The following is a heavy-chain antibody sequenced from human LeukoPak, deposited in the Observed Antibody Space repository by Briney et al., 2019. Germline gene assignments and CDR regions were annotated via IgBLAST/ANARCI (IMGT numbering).Heavy chain of an antibody. D-gene: IGHD1-26*01. V-gene: IGHV1-8*01. CDR2: MNPNSGNT. Sequence: ASVKVSCKASGYTFTSYDINWVRQATGQGLEWMGWMNPNSGNTGYAQKFQGRVTMTRNTSISTAYMELSCLRSEDTAVYYCARGGSYYAYTRYFDYWGQGTLVTVSS. CDR1: GYTFTSYD. J-gene: IGHJ4*02. CDR3: ARGGSYYAYTRYFDY.